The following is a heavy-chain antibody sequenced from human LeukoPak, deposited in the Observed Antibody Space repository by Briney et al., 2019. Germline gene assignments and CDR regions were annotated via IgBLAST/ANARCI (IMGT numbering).Heavy chain of an antibody. J-gene: IGHJ4*02. Sequence: SVKVSCKASGGTFSSYAISWVRQAPGQGLEWMGGIIPIFGTANYAQKFQGRVTITADDSTSTAYMELSSLRSEDTAVYYCARQLGIKAVPLDYWGQGTLVTVSS. CDR2: IIPIFGTA. CDR1: GGTFSSYA. V-gene: IGHV1-69*13. CDR3: ARQLGIKAVPLDY. D-gene: IGHD7-27*01.